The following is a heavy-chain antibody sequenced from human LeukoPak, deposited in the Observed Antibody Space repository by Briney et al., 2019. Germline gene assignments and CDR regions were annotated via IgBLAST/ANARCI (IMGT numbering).Heavy chain of an antibody. J-gene: IGHJ6*02. Sequence: GGSLRLSCAASGFTFSNYAMSWVRQAPGKGLEWVAVIWYDGSNKYYADSVKGRFTISRDNSKNTLYLQMNSLRAEDTAVYYCARDAHSNYYYYYGMDVWGQGTTVTVSS. CDR1: GFTFSNYA. CDR3: ARDAHSNYYYYYGMDV. D-gene: IGHD4-11*01. CDR2: IWYDGSNK. V-gene: IGHV3-33*08.